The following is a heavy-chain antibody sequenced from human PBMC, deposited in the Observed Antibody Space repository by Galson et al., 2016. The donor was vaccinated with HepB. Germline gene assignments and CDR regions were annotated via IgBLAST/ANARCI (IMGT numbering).Heavy chain of an antibody. CDR1: GGSIATADYF. CDR3: ARALAGGGWFAP. Sequence: TLSLTCTVSGGSIATADYFWSWIRQPPGKGLEWIGYMYYSGGTYYNPSLKSRLTMSVDLSKNQFSLKLTSVTAADTAVYYCARALAGGGWFAPWGQGTLVTVSS. CDR2: MYYSGGT. D-gene: IGHD3-16*01. V-gene: IGHV4-30-4*01. J-gene: IGHJ5*02.